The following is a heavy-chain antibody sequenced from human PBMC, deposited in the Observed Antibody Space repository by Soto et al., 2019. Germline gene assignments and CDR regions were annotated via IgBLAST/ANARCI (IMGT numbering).Heavy chain of an antibody. D-gene: IGHD4-4*01. CDR3: ARDPPLLDYNGGLDV. V-gene: IGHV3-66*01. Sequence: PGGSLRLSCVASGLFVSTNYMTWVRQAPGKGLGWVSVIYPGGGTYYADSLRGRFTSSIDSTRNTVYLQMNSLRGEDSGVYYCARDPPLLDYNGGLDVWGKGTTVTVSS. CDR1: GLFVSTNY. CDR2: IYPGGGT. J-gene: IGHJ6*04.